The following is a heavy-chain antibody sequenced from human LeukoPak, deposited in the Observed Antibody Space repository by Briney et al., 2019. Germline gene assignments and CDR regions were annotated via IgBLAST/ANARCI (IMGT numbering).Heavy chain of an antibody. Sequence: GGSLRLSCADSGVTFSTFGMHWVRQAPGKGLEWVAVISPDGDRTDYRESVEGRFTISRDNSKNTLFLQMNSLRPEHTAVYYCARPRSPYSTVTPLEYWGQGTLVTVSS. V-gene: IGHV3-30*03. CDR2: ISPDGDRT. CDR3: ARPRSPYSTVTPLEY. D-gene: IGHD4-17*01. J-gene: IGHJ4*02. CDR1: GVTFSTFG.